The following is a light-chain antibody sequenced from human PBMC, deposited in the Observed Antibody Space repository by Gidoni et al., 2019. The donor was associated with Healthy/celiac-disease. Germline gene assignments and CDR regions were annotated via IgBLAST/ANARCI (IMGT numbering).Light chain of an antibody. J-gene: IGLJ2*01. Sequence: QSVLTQPPSASGTPGPRVTISCSGSSSNIGSNTVNWYQQLPGTAPKLLIYSNNQRPSGVPERFSGSKSGTSASLAISGLQSEDEADYYGAAWDDSLNGPVFGGGTKLTVL. CDR2: SNN. V-gene: IGLV1-44*01. CDR3: AAWDDSLNGPV. CDR1: SSNIGSNT.